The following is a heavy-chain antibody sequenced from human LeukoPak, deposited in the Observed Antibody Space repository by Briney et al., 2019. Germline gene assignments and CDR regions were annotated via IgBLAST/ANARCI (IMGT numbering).Heavy chain of an antibody. D-gene: IGHD5-18*01. CDR1: GGSISSYY. Sequence: SETLSLTCTVSGGSISSYYWSRIRQPPGKGLEWIGYIYYSGRTSYNPSLKSRVTISVDTSKNHFSLTLSSVTAADAAVYYCARGQKYRNGYTVTELGSGYFDYWGQGTLVTVSS. V-gene: IGHV4-59*01. J-gene: IGHJ4*02. CDR2: IYYSGRT. CDR3: ARGQKYRNGYTVTELGSGYFDY.